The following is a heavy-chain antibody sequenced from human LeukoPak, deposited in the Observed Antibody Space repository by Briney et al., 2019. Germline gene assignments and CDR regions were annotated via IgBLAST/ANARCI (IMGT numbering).Heavy chain of an antibody. CDR3: ARYRGANGYYFDY. J-gene: IGHJ4*02. V-gene: IGHV4-4*02. Sequence: TPSETLSLTCAVSGGSISSGNWWSWVRQPPGKGLEWIGEIYHSGSTNYNPSLKSRVTISVDKSKNQFSLKLSSVTAADTAVYYCARYRGANGYYFDYWGQGTLVTVSS. D-gene: IGHD3-10*01. CDR1: GGSISSGNW. CDR2: IYHSGST.